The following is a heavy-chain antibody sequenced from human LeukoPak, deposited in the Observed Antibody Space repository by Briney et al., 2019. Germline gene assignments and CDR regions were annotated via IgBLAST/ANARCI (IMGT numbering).Heavy chain of an antibody. J-gene: IGHJ4*02. CDR3: ARFSSDCGETSCYLTY. CDR1: GGSVNSHF. CDR2: IYYNRAT. Sequence: SYTLSLTCTVSGGSVNSHFWSWIRQPPGKGLEIIGHIYYNRATTYNPSLRGRVTLSIDVSKNQFSPELTSVTTTDTAVYYCARFSSDCGETSCYLTYWGQGILVTVSS. V-gene: IGHV4-59*02. D-gene: IGHD2-2*01.